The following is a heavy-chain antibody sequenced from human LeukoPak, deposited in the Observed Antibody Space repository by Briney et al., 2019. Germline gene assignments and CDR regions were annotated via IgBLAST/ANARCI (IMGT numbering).Heavy chain of an antibody. CDR2: ISYDGSNK. CDR1: GFTFSSYG. D-gene: IGHD6-13*01. Sequence: GRSLRLSCAAAGFTFSSYGMHWVRQAPGKGLEWVAVISYDGSNKYYADSVKGRFTISRDNSKNTLYLQMNSLRAEDTAVYYCAKDRYSSSWYHPDYWGQGTLVTDSS. V-gene: IGHV3-30*18. CDR3: AKDRYSSSWYHPDY. J-gene: IGHJ4*02.